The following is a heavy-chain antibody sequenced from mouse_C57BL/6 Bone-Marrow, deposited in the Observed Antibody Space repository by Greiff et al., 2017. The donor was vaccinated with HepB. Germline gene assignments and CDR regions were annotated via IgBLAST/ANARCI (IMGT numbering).Heavy chain of an antibody. D-gene: IGHD1-1*01. Sequence: VQLQQSGPELVKPGASVKISCKASGYSFTGYYMNWVKQSPEKSLEWIGEINPSTGGTTYNQKFKAKATLTVDKSSSTAYMQLKSLTSEDSAVYYCARGFYYYGSSYFDYWGQGTTLTVSS. V-gene: IGHV1-42*01. CDR2: INPSTGGT. CDR3: ARGFYYYGSSYFDY. J-gene: IGHJ2*01. CDR1: GYSFTGYY.